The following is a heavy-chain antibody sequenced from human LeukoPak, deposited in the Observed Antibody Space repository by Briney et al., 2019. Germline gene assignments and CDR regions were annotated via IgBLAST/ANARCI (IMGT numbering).Heavy chain of an antibody. V-gene: IGHV1-69*04. D-gene: IGHD1-14*01. CDR2: IIPILGMA. CDR3: ARGAGSRNSYVDY. CDR1: GGTFSSYA. J-gene: IGHJ4*02. Sequence: SVKVSCKASGGTFSSYAISWVRQAPGQGLEWMGRIIPILGMANYAQKFQGRVTITADKSTSTVYMELSSLRSEDRAVYYCARGAGSRNSYVDYWGQGTLVTVSS.